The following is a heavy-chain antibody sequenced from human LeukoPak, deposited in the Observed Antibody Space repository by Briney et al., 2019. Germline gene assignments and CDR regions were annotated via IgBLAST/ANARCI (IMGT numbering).Heavy chain of an antibody. CDR3: GRGSGGGKWLDY. V-gene: IGHV1-2*02. D-gene: IGHD3-22*01. CDR2: ISPNNGVT. J-gene: IGHJ4*02. CDR1: GYTFTGTY. Sequence: ASVRLSCKASGYTFTGTYIHWVRQAPGQGLEWMGWISPNNGVTNYGQKFQGRVTMTWDTSISTAYMELARLTSDDAALYYCGRGSGGGKWLDYWGQEALVTVSS.